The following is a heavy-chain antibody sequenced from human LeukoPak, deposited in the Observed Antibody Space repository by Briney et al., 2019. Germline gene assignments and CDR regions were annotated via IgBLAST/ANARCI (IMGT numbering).Heavy chain of an antibody. D-gene: IGHD3-10*01. J-gene: IGHJ5*02. V-gene: IGHV3-9*01. CDR1: GFTFDDYA. CDR3: AKAVRVRGSVGAPNWSDP. CDR2: ISWNSGSI. Sequence: GRSLRLSCAAPGFTFDDYAMHWVRQAPGKGLEWVSGISWNSGSIGYADSVKGRFTISRDNAKNSLYLQMNSLRAEDTALYYCAKAVRVRGSVGAPNWSDPWGQGTLVTVSS.